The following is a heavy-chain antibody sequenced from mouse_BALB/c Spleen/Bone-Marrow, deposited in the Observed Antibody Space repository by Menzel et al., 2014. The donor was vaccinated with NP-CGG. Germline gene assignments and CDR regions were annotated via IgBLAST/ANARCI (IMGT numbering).Heavy chain of an antibody. CDR2: IDPANGNT. J-gene: IGHJ3*01. CDR1: GFNIKDPY. Sequence: VQLQQSGAELVKPGASVKLSCTASGFNIKDPYMHWVSQRPEQGLEWIGRIDPANGNTKYYPQFPGKATIPADTSSNPANLQLSSLTSEDAAVDYGARLDGFAYWGQGTLGTGSA. V-gene: IGHV14-3*02. CDR3: ARLDGFAY.